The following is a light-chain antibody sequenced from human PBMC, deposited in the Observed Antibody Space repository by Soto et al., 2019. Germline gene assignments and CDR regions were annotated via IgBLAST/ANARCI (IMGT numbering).Light chain of an antibody. V-gene: IGKV3-15*01. CDR1: QSVSSY. CDR3: QQYNKWPPLT. CDR2: GAS. Sequence: EIVLTQAPATLSLSPGERATLSCRASQSVSSYLAWYQQKPGQAPRLLIYGASSRATGIPVRFSGSGSGTEFTLTISSLQSEDFAVYYCQQYNKWPPLTFGGGTK. J-gene: IGKJ4*01.